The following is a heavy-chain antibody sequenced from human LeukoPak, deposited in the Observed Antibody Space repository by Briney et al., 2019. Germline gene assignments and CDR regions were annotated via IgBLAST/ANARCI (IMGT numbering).Heavy chain of an antibody. Sequence: SETLSLTCAVYGGSFSGYYWSWIRQPPGRGLEWIGTIYFTGSTYHNPSLKSRVTMSVDLSKNEFSLILTSVTAADTAVYYCARGGSYWDIWGQGSLVTVSS. D-gene: IGHD3-10*01. CDR2: IYFTGST. CDR1: GGSFSGYY. CDR3: ARGGSYWDI. J-gene: IGHJ4*02. V-gene: IGHV4-34*01.